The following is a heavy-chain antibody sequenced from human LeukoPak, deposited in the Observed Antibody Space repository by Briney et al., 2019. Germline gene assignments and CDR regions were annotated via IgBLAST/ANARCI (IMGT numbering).Heavy chain of an antibody. CDR1: GYTFTSYD. Sequence: ASVKVSCKASGYTFTSYDINWVRQATGQGLEWMGWMNPNNGNTGYAQKFQGRVTMTRNTSISTAYMELSSLRSEDTAVYYCARPVVGTYYDFWSGYYTVYYFDYWGQGTLVTVSS. J-gene: IGHJ4*02. D-gene: IGHD3-3*01. CDR3: ARPVVGTYYDFWSGYYTVYYFDY. CDR2: MNPNNGNT. V-gene: IGHV1-8*01.